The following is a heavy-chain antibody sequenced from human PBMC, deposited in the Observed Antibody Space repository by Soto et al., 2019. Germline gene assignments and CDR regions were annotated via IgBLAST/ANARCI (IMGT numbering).Heavy chain of an antibody. D-gene: IGHD3-10*02. Sequence: EVQLVESGGGLAQPGGSLRLSCVGSGFSFSSYSMYWVRQAPGKGLEWVAEISSRSTTMYYADSVKGRFTISRDNAKNSLYLQMNSLRDEDTAVYYCARDGCSFYYYVMDVWGQGTTVTVSS. CDR2: ISSRSTTM. J-gene: IGHJ6*02. V-gene: IGHV3-48*02. CDR3: ARDGCSFYYYVMDV. CDR1: GFSFSSYS.